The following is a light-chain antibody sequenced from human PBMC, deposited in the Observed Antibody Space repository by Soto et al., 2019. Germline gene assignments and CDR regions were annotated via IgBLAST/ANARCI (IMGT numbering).Light chain of an antibody. CDR3: QQYGSSPPGT. J-gene: IGKJ1*01. Sequence: EIVLTQSPGTLSLSPGERATLSCRPSQWVSCCYLAWYQQISGQASGLVSYGASSRATGIPDRFSGSGPGTDFTLAISRLEPEDFAVYYCQQYGSSPPGTFGQGTKVDI. V-gene: IGKV3-20*01. CDR2: GAS. CDR1: QWVSCCY.